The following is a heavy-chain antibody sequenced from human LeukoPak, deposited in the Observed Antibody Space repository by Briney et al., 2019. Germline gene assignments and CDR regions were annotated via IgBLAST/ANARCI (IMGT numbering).Heavy chain of an antibody. J-gene: IGHJ4*02. CDR1: GFTFSSYA. CDR2: ISSSGSTI. CDR3: ARCRTVATADY. Sequence: GRSLRLSCAASGFTFSSYAMNWVRQAPGKGLEWVSYISSSGSTIYYADSVKGRFTISRDNAKNSLYLQMNSLRAEDTAVYYCARCRTVATADYWGQGTLVTVSS. V-gene: IGHV3-48*03. D-gene: IGHD5-12*01.